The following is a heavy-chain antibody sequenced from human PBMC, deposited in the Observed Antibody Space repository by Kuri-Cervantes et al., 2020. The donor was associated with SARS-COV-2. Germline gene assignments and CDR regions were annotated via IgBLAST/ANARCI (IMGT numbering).Heavy chain of an antibody. D-gene: IGHD3-3*01. J-gene: IGHJ4*02. Sequence: GGSLRLSCAASGFTFSDYYMSWIRQAPGKGLEWVSYISSSGSTIYYADSVKGRFTISRDDSKSIAYLQMNSLKTEDTAVYYCTRDDFWSGYLDYWGQGTLVTVSS. CDR1: GFTFSDYY. V-gene: IGHV3-11*01. CDR3: TRDDFWSGYLDY. CDR2: ISSSGSTI.